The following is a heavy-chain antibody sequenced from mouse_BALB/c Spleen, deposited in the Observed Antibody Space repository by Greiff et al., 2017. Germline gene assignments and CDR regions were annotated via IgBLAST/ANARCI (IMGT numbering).Heavy chain of an antibody. CDR2: IWAGGST. CDR1: GFSLTSYG. Sequence: QVQLKESGPGLVAPSQSLSITCTVSGFSLTSYGVHWVRQPPGKGLEWLGVIWAGGSTNYNSALMSRLSISKDNSKSQVFLKMNSLQTDDTAMYYCARDTGDNDYDNAMDYWGQGTSVTVSS. CDR3: ARDTGDNDYDNAMDY. D-gene: IGHD2-4*01. J-gene: IGHJ4*01. V-gene: IGHV2-9*02.